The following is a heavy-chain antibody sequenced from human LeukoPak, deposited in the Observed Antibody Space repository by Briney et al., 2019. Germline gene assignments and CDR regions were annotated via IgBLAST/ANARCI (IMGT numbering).Heavy chain of an antibody. CDR2: ISHDGREI. J-gene: IGHJ4*02. V-gene: IGHV3-30*03. D-gene: IGHD3-22*01. Sequence: GGSLRLSCAASGFTFSEYTMHWVRQAPSKGLEWVAVISHDGREIYYADSVKGRFTISRDDSMSTMYLQMNSLRAEDTALYYCARGRSDSGAYCYFGCWGQGTPVTVSS. CDR1: GFTFSEYT. CDR3: ARGRSDSGAYCYFGC.